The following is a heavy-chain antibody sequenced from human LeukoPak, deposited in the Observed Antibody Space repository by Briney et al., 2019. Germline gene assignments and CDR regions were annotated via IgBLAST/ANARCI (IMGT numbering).Heavy chain of an antibody. V-gene: IGHV1-2*02. CDR1: GYPLTDYY. Sequence: ASVKVSCKASGYPLTDYYVHWVRQAPGQGLAWMGWIHPRSGETNYAYKFRGRVTMTRDTSISTTYMDLGSLGSDDTAVYYCARDGEYGTGSYYRGCFDYWGQGTLVTVSS. CDR2: IHPRSGET. CDR3: ARDGEYGTGSYYRGCFDY. J-gene: IGHJ4*02. D-gene: IGHD3-10*01.